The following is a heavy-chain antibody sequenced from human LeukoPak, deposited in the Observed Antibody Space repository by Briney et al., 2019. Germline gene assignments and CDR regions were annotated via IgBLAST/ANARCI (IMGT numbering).Heavy chain of an antibody. CDR1: GFTFSSYE. V-gene: IGHV3-48*03. J-gene: IGHJ4*02. CDR2: ISSSGSTI. Sequence: GESLRLSCAASGFTFSSYEMNWVRQAPGKGLEWVSYISSSGSTIYYADSVKGRFTISRDNAKNSLYLQMNSLRAEDTAVYYCARGGVMVATVYWGQGTLVTVSS. D-gene: IGHD5-12*01. CDR3: ARGGVMVATVY.